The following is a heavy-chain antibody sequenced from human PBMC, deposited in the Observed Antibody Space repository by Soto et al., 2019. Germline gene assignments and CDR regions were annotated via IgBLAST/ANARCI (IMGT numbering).Heavy chain of an antibody. D-gene: IGHD3-3*01. CDR3: ARTYYDFWSGYYPYYFDY. CDR2: IYYSGST. CDR1: GGSISSGGYY. J-gene: IGHJ4*02. V-gene: IGHV4-31*03. Sequence: SETLSITCTISGGSISSGGYYWSWIGQHQGKGLEWIGYIYYSGSTYYNPSLKSRVTISVDTSKNQFSLKLSSVTAADTAVYYCARTYYDFWSGYYPYYFDYWGQGTLVTVSS.